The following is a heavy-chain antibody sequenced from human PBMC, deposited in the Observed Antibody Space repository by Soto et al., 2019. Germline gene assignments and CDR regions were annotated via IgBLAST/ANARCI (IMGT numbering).Heavy chain of an antibody. CDR2: ISGSGGGT. Sequence: GGSLRLSCAASGFTFNIYAMSWVRQAPGKGLEWVSAISGSGGGTYYADSVKGRFTISRDNAENSLYLQMDSLRAEDTAVYYCAREGGLVGYTSSFDYWGRGTLVTVSS. D-gene: IGHD1-26*01. CDR3: AREGGLVGYTSSFDY. CDR1: GFTFNIYA. V-gene: IGHV3-23*01. J-gene: IGHJ4*02.